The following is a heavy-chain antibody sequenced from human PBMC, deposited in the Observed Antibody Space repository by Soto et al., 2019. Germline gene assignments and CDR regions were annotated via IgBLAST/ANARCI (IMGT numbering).Heavy chain of an antibody. CDR3: AKDFGWLVPQKTKTPSYYFDY. Sequence: QAPGKGLEWVAVISYDGSNKYYADSVKGRFTISRDNSKNTLYLQMNSLRAEDTAVYYCAKDFGWLVPQKTKTPSYYFDYWGQGTLVTVSS. V-gene: IGHV3-30*18. CDR2: ISYDGSNK. D-gene: IGHD6-19*01. J-gene: IGHJ4*02.